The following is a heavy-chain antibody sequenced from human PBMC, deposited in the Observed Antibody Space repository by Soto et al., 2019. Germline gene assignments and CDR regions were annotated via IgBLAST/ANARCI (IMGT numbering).Heavy chain of an antibody. CDR2: IYYSGST. J-gene: IGHJ4*02. D-gene: IGHD2-8*02. CDR1: GDSMRSSSYY. CDR3: ARDKITGLFDY. V-gene: IGHV4-39*07. Sequence: PSETLSLTCTVSGDSMRSSSYYWVWIRQPPGKGLEWIGYIYYSGSTYYNPSLKSRVTISVDTSKNQFSLKLTSVTAADTAVYYCARDKITGLFDYWGQGTLVTVSS.